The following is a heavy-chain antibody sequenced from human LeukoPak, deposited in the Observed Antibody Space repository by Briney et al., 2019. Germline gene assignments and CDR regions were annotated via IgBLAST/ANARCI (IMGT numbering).Heavy chain of an antibody. CDR2: IYTSGST. J-gene: IGHJ3*02. CDR1: GGSISSYY. D-gene: IGHD2-15*01. CDR3: ARDCSGGSCYPVFAFDI. V-gene: IGHV4-4*07. Sequence: SETLSLTCTVSGGSISSYYWSWIRQPAGKGLEWIGRIYTSGSTNYNPSLKSRVTMSVDTSKNQFSLKLSSVTAADTAVYYCARDCSGGSCYPVFAFDIWGQGTMVTVSS.